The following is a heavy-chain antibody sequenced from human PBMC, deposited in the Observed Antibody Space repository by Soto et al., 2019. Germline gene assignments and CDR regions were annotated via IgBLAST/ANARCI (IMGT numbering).Heavy chain of an antibody. V-gene: IGHV4-39*01. CDR2: IYYSGST. CDR3: ASNIEGYYYDSSGYSCFDF. Sequence: AVSGGCMSITNYYWGWIRQPPGKGLECIGSIYYSGSTYYNPSLKSRVTISEGTSKNQFSLELSSVTAADTAVYYCASNIEGYYYDSSGYSCFDFSGQGTLVTVSS. D-gene: IGHD3-22*01. CDR1: GGCMSITNYY. J-gene: IGHJ4*02.